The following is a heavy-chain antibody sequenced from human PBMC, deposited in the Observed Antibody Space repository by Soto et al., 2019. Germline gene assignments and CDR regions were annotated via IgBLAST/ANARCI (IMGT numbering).Heavy chain of an antibody. V-gene: IGHV1-69*01. CDR2: IIPIFGTA. D-gene: IGHD2-15*01. J-gene: IGHJ4*02. CDR3: AREVGYCSGGSCLPGYYFDY. CDR1: GGTFSSYA. Sequence: QVQLVQSGAEVKKPGSSVKVSCKASGGTFSSYAISWVRQAPGQGLEWMGGIIPIFGTANYAQKFQGRVTITADESTSTAYMELSSLRSEDTAVYYCAREVGYCSGGSCLPGYYFDYWGQGTLVTLSS.